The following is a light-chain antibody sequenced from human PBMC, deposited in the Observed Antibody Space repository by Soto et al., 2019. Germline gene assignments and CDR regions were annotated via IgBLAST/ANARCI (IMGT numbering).Light chain of an antibody. Sequence: DIQMTQSPSSLSASVGDRVTITCQASQSIASHLNWYQQKPGKAPELLIYAASILQSGVPSRFSGTGSGTDFTLTISSLQPGDFATYHCQQSYSTPLTFGGGTKVDIK. CDR2: AAS. CDR1: QSIASH. V-gene: IGKV1-39*01. CDR3: QQSYSTPLT. J-gene: IGKJ4*01.